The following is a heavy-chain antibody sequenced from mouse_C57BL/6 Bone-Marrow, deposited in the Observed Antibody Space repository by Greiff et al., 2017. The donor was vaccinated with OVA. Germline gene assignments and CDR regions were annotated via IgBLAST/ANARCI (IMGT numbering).Heavy chain of an antibody. D-gene: IGHD2-2*01. J-gene: IGHJ1*03. V-gene: IGHV1-19*01. Sequence: EVQLQQSGPVLVKPGASVKMSCKASGYTFTDYYMNWVKQSHGKSLEWIGVINPYNGGTSYNQKFKGKATLTVDKSSSTAYMELNSLTSEDSAVYYCARSEGYDWYFDVWGTGTTVTVSS. CDR2: INPYNGGT. CDR3: ARSEGYDWYFDV. CDR1: GYTFTDYY.